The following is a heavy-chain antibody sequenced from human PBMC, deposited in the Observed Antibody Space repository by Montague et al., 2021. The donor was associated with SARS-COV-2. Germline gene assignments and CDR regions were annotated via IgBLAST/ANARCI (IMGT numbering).Heavy chain of an antibody. CDR1: VFTFSSYG. Sequence: SLRLSFAASVFTFSSYGMHLVRQSPGKVLEWVAVIWYDLSNKYXXXSXXXRFTISRDNSKNTLYLQMNSLRAEDTAVYYCAREGTLAAAGTGIDYWGQGTLVTVSS. CDR3: AREGTLAAAGTGIDY. D-gene: IGHD6-13*01. J-gene: IGHJ4*02. CDR2: IWYDLSNK. V-gene: IGHV3-33*01.